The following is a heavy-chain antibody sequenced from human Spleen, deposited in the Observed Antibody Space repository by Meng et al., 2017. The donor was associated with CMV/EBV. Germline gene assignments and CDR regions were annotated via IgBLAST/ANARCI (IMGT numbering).Heavy chain of an antibody. CDR2: ISSSSSTI. CDR1: GFTFSSYS. D-gene: IGHD3-10*01. CDR3: ARALHYYGSGTLDS. J-gene: IGHJ4*02. Sequence: GESLKISCAASGFTFSSYSMNWVRQAPGKGLEWVSYISSSSSTIYYADSVKGRFTISRDNAKNSLYLQMNSLRAEDTAVYYCARALHYYGSGTLDSWGQGTLVTVSS. V-gene: IGHV3-48*04.